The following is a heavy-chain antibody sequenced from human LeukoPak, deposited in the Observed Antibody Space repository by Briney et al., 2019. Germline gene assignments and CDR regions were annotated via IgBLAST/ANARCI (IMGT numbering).Heavy chain of an antibody. V-gene: IGHV3-30*18. CDR1: GFTFSSYA. D-gene: IGHD1-14*01. J-gene: IGHJ4*02. CDR3: AKDQNREPYYFDY. CDR2: ISYDGSN. Sequence: GGSLRLSCAASGFTFSSYAMHWVRQAPGKGLEWVAVISYDGSNNYADSVKGRFTISRDNSKNTLYLQMNSLRVEDTAVYYCAKDQNREPYYFDYWGQGTLVTVSS.